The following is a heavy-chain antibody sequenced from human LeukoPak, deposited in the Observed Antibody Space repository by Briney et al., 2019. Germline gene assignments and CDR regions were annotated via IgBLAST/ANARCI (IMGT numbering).Heavy chain of an antibody. CDR2: IHLNGGGT. CDR3: AKSPYNYYDSSGYAFDI. D-gene: IGHD3-22*01. V-gene: IGHV1-2*02. Sequence: ASMKVSCKASGNTFSDFAVHWVRQAPGQGLEWMTWIHLNGGGTKIALKFQGRVTMTGDRSMKTAYMELNNLTSDDTAVYYCAKSPYNYYDSSGYAFDIWGQGTMVTVSS. CDR1: GNTFSDFA. J-gene: IGHJ3*02.